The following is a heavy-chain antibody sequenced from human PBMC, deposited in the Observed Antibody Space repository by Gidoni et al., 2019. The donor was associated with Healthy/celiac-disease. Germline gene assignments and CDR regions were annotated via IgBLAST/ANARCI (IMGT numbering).Heavy chain of an antibody. CDR2: ISGSGGST. CDR1: GFTFSSYA. V-gene: IGHV3-23*01. CDR3: AKITGYSSSWYEAVKHWGYDFDY. D-gene: IGHD6-13*01. Sequence: EVQLLESGGGLVQPGGSLRLSCAASGFTFSSYAMRWVRQAPGKAMEWVSSISGSGGSTYYADSVKGRFTISRDNSKNTLYLQMNSLRAEDTAVYYCAKITGYSSSWYEAVKHWGYDFDYWGQGTLVTVSS. J-gene: IGHJ4*02.